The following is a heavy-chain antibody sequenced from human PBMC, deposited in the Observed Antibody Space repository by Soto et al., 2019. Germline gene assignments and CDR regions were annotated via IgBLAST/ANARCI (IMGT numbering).Heavy chain of an antibody. CDR3: AKDQCLLLRCPNAAFEI. J-gene: IGHJ3*02. Sequence: VGSLRLSCADSGFTFCSYGMLGVRQYPGKGLERVAVICYDGSNKYYAASVKGRFAISRDNPKNTLHLKINRLRAEDTAVYYCAKDQCLLLRCPNAAFEIWGQGTMVTVPS. CDR1: GFTFCSYG. D-gene: IGHD3-22*01. V-gene: IGHV3-30*18. CDR2: ICYDGSNK.